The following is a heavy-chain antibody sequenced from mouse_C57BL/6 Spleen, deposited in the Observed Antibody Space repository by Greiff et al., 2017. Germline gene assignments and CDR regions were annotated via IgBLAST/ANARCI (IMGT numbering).Heavy chain of an antibody. V-gene: IGHV1-69*01. CDR2: IDPSDSYT. J-gene: IGHJ2*01. CDR3: ARWDVGGY. CDR1: CYTFTSYW. D-gene: IGHD4-1*01. Sequence: VQLQQSGAELVMPGASVKLSCKASCYTFTSYWMHWVKQRPGQGLEWIGEIDPSDSYTNYNQKFKGKSTLTVDKSSSTAYMQLSSLTSEDSAVYYCARWDVGGYWGQGTTLTVSS.